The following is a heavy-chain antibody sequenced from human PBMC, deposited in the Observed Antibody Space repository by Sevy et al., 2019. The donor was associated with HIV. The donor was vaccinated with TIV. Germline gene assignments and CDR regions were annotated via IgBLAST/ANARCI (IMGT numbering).Heavy chain of an antibody. J-gene: IGHJ4*02. Sequence: GGSLRLSCAASGFTFSSYAMNWVRQAPGKGLEWVSSISASGGSTYYADSVKGRFTISRDNSKNTLYLQMNILRTEDMAVYYCARDSQGFLEWLFGYWGQGTLVTVSS. CDR1: GFTFSSYA. D-gene: IGHD3-3*01. CDR2: ISASGGST. CDR3: ARDSQGFLEWLFGY. V-gene: IGHV3-23*01.